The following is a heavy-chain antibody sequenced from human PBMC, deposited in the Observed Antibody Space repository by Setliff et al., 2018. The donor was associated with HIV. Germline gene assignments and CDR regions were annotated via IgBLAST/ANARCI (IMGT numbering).Heavy chain of an antibody. D-gene: IGHD2-15*01. Sequence: PSETLSLTCAVYGASFSGYYWSWVRQPPGKGLEWIGEINHSGSTNYNPSPKSRVTISVDTSKNQFSLKVRSVTAADTAVYYCARFPGGTRSFDYWGQGTLVTVSS. V-gene: IGHV4-34*01. CDR1: GASFSGYY. CDR3: ARFPGGTRSFDY. CDR2: INHSGST. J-gene: IGHJ4*02.